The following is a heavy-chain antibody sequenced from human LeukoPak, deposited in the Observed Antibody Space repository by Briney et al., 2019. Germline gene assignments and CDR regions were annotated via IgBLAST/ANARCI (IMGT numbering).Heavy chain of an antibody. Sequence: GGSLRLSCAASGFTFSSYGMHWVRQAPGKGLDWVAFIRYDGRNKYYADSVKGRFTISRDNSKNTLNLRMNSLRGEDTAVYYCARDSDNWNYDFWGQGTLVTVSS. CDR2: IRYDGRNK. CDR1: GFTFSSYG. J-gene: IGHJ4*02. CDR3: ARDSDNWNYDF. D-gene: IGHD1-7*01. V-gene: IGHV3-30*02.